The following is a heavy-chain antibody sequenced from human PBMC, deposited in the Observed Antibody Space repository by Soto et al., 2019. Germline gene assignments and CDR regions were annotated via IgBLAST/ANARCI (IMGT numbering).Heavy chain of an antibody. J-gene: IGHJ4*02. Sequence: VQLVQSGAEEKKPGASVKVSCKASGYTFTAYARHWVRQAPGQRREWMGWINAGNGKTKYSQKFQGRVTITRDTSATTAYMELSSLRSEDTAVYYCARAVAVPADSAYWGQGTLVTVSS. CDR1: GYTFTAYA. CDR3: ARAVAVPADSAY. V-gene: IGHV1-3*05. CDR2: INAGNGKT. D-gene: IGHD6-19*01.